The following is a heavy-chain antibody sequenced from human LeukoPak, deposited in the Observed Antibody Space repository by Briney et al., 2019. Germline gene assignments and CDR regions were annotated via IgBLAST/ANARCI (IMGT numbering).Heavy chain of an antibody. CDR2: INPNGGGT. Sequence: GASVKVSCKASGYTFTGYYMHWVRQAPGQGLEWVGWINPNGGGTDYAQKFQGRVTMTRDTSISTAYMELSRLRSDDTAVYYCARAGSDYVWGSYRYYYYYMDVWGKGTTVTISS. D-gene: IGHD3-16*02. CDR3: ARAGSDYVWGSYRYYYYYMDV. J-gene: IGHJ6*03. CDR1: GYTFTGYY. V-gene: IGHV1-2*02.